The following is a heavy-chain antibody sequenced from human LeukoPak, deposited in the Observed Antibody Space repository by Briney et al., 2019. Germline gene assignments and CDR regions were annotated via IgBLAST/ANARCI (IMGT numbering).Heavy chain of an antibody. V-gene: IGHV5-51*01. Sequence: GESLKISCKGSGYSFNTYWIAWVRQMPGKGLEWMGIIYPGDSDTRYSPSFQGQVTISADDSISTAYLHWSSLKASDTAMYSCARQADYNVLTGYFKGHLDYWGQGTLVTVSS. J-gene: IGHJ4*02. CDR3: ARQADYNVLTGYFKGHLDY. CDR2: IYPGDSDT. D-gene: IGHD3-9*01. CDR1: GYSFNTYW.